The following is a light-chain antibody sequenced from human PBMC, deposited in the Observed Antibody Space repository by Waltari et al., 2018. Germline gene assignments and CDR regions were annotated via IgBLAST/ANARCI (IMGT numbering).Light chain of an antibody. CDR3: SSFTSSTTGI. CDR1: SSDSGGYEY. Sequence: SALTQPDSVSGSPGQSITISCSGISSDSGGYEYVSWYQQHPGKAPKVIIYDVNNRPSGVSHRFSGSKSGSSASLTISGLRAEAEADYYCSSFTSSTTGIFGGGTKVTVL. CDR2: DVN. V-gene: IGLV2-14*03. J-gene: IGLJ2*01.